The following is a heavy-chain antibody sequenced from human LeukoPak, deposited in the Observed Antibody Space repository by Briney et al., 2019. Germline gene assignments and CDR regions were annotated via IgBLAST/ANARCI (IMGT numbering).Heavy chain of an antibody. J-gene: IGHJ6*03. V-gene: IGHV3-30*01. CDR3: ARDSVRGPLYYYYMDV. CDR2: ISYDGSNK. Sequence: PGGSLRLSCAASGFTFSSYAMHWVRQAPGKGLEWVAVISYDGSNKYYADSVKGRFTISRDNSRNTLYLQMNSLRAEDTAVYYCARDSVRGPLYYYYMDVWGKGTTVTVSS. D-gene: IGHD1-1*01. CDR1: GFTFSSYA.